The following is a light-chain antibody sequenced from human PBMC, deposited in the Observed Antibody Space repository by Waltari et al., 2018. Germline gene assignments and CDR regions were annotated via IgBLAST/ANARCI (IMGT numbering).Light chain of an antibody. CDR1: ALPKQF. J-gene: IGLJ3*02. CDR2: KDT. CDR3: QSADSSGTWV. Sequence: SYELTQPPSVSVSPGQTATITCSGDALPKQFAHWYHQKPGQAPVVVIYKDTERPSGIPERFSGSSSGTTVTLTINGVQAEDEVDYYCQSADSSGTWVFGGGTKLTVL. V-gene: IGLV3-25*03.